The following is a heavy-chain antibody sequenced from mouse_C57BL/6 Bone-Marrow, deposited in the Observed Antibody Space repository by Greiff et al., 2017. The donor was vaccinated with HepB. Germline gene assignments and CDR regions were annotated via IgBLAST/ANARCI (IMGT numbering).Heavy chain of an antibody. D-gene: IGHD2-3*01. J-gene: IGHJ3*01. CDR2: IYPGDGDT. CDR1: GYAFSSSW. V-gene: IGHV1-82*01. CDR3: VNDGYHSWFAY. Sequence: QVQLQQSGPELVKPGASVKISCKASGYAFSSSWMNWVKQRPGKGLEWIGRIYPGDGDTNYNGKFKGKATLTADKSSSTAYMQLSSLTSEDSAVYCCVNDGYHSWFAYGGQGTLVPVSA.